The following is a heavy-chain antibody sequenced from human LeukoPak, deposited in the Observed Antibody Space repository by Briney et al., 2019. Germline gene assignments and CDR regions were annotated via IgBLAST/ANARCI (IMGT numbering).Heavy chain of an antibody. J-gene: IGHJ4*02. D-gene: IGHD3-10*01. CDR2: IYYSGST. V-gene: IGHV4-61*01. CDR3: ARDDPYFGEGLD. Sequence: SETLSLTCTVSGGSVSSGSYYWSWIRQPPGKGLEWIGYIYYSGSTNYNPSLKSRVTISVDTSKNQFSLKLSSVTAADTAVYYGARDDPYFGEGLDCGQGTLVSVSS. CDR1: GGSVSSGSYY.